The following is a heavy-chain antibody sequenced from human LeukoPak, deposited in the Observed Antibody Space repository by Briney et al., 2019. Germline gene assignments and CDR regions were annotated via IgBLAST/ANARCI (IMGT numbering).Heavy chain of an antibody. V-gene: IGHV4-59*11. Sequence: PSETLSLTCTVSGGSISSHYWSWIRQPPGKGLEWIGYIYYSGSTNYNLSLKSRVTISVDTSKNQFSLKLSSMTAADTPVYYCARSSSSAWVGDFDYWGQGTLVTVSS. J-gene: IGHJ4*02. CDR1: GGSISSHY. D-gene: IGHD6-19*01. CDR3: ARSSSSAWVGDFDY. CDR2: IYYSGST.